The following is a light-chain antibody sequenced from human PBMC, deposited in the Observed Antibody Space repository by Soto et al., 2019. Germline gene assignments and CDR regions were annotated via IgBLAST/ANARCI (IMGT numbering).Light chain of an antibody. Sequence: DIQMTQSPSSMSVSVGDRVTITCRASQSISNYLNWYQQKPGKAPKLLIYAASNFQSGVPSRFSGSGSGTYFTPTISSLQPEDFATYYCQQSYRTPYTFGQGTKLEIK. CDR3: QQSYRTPYT. J-gene: IGKJ2*01. V-gene: IGKV1-39*01. CDR2: AAS. CDR1: QSISNY.